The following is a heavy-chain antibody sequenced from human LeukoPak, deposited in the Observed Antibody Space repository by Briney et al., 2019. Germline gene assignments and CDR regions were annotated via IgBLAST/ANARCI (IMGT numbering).Heavy chain of an antibody. J-gene: IGHJ4*01. CDR2: FSGNSGTT. V-gene: IGHV3-23*01. D-gene: IGHD6-19*01. Sequence: PGGSLRLSCAASGFTFSSHAMSWVRQAPGKGLEWVSVFSGNSGTTKYADPVKGRFTISRDNSKNTLYLQMNSLRAEDTALYFCAGGSAFGSAWYEFDYWGHGTLVTVSS. CDR1: GFTFSSHA. CDR3: AGGSAFGSAWYEFDY.